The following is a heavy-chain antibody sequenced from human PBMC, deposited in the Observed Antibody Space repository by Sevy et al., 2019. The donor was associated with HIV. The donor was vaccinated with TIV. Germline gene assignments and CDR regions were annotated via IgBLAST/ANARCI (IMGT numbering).Heavy chain of an antibody. CDR2: ISQTYDGSKK. Sequence: GGSLRLSCAASGFTFGSYTLHWVRQAPGKGLEWVALISQTYDGSKKYYINSVQGRFTISGDNSKNTLYLQMDSLRPEDTAVYYCARDNSGYFFFDYWGQGTLVTVSS. V-gene: IGHV3-30-3*01. CDR1: GFTFGSYT. D-gene: IGHD3-22*01. J-gene: IGHJ4*02. CDR3: ARDNSGYFFFDY.